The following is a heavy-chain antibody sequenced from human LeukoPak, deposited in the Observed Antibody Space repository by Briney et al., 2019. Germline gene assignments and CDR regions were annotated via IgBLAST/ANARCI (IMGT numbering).Heavy chain of an antibody. J-gene: IGHJ4*02. V-gene: IGHV4-34*01. Sequence: KPSETLSLTCAVYGGSFSGYYWSWIRQPPGKGLEWIGKINHSGSTNYNPSLKSRVTISVDTSKNQFSLKLSSVTAADTAVYYCARSLGAHIRVFDYWGQGTLVTVSS. CDR3: ARSLGAHIRVFDY. D-gene: IGHD3-16*01. CDR1: GGSFSGYY. CDR2: INHSGST.